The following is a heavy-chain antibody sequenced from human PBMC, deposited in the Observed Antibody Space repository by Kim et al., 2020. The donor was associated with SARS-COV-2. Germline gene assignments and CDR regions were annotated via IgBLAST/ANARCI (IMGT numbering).Heavy chain of an antibody. CDR3: AKGRHKAPSTHSSSWYGVLDY. CDR2: IWYDGSNK. D-gene: IGHD6-13*01. J-gene: IGHJ4*02. CDR1: GFTFSSYA. Sequence: GGSLRLSCAASGFTFSSYAMHWVRQAPGKGLEWVAVIWYDGSNKYYADSVKGRFTISRDNSKNTLYLQMNSLRAEDTAVYYCAKGRHKAPSTHSSSWYGVLDYWGQGTLVTVSS. V-gene: IGHV3-33*06.